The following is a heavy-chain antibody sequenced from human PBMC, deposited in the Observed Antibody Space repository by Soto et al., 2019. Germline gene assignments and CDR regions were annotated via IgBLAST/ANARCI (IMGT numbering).Heavy chain of an antibody. CDR1: GDSVSSNRAA. D-gene: IGHD2-2*01. CDR2: TYYRSKWYN. J-gene: IGHJ6*03. Sequence: PSQTLSLTCAISGDSVSSNRAAWNWIRQPPSRGLEWLGRTYYRSKWYNDYAVSVKSRIAINPDTSKNQFSLQLNSVTPEDTAVYYCARDKGSSSIDYYYYMDVWGKGTTVTVSS. CDR3: ARDKGSSSIDYYYYMDV. V-gene: IGHV6-1*01.